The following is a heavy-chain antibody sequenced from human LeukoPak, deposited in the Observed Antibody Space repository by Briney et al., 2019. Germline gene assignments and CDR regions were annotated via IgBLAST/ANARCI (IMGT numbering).Heavy chain of an antibody. CDR1: GFTFSSYS. V-gene: IGHV3-21*01. D-gene: IGHD2-2*01. Sequence: GGSLRLSCAAYGFTFSSYSMNWVRQAPGKGLGWVSSISSSSSYIYYADSVNRRFTISRDNTKNSLYLQMNSLRAEDTAVYYCARVKPDCSSFSCYLNRFGPWGQGTPVTVSS. J-gene: IGHJ5*02. CDR2: ISSSSSYI. CDR3: ARVKPDCSSFSCYLNRFGP.